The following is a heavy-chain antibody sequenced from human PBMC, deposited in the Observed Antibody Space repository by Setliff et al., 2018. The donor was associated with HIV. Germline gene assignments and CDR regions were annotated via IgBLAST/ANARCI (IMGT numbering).Heavy chain of an antibody. CDR1: GGSISSSSYY. J-gene: IGHJ4*02. V-gene: IGHV4-39*07. CDR3: ARVPRQLLKGAAAYFDY. D-gene: IGHD5-18*01. Sequence: SETLSLTCTVSGGSISSSSYYWDWIRQPPGKGLEWIATIYYSGDSHYNPSLKSRVTISVDTSKNQFSLRLSSVTAADAAVYYCARVPRQLLKGAAAYFDYWGQGILVTVSS. CDR2: IYYSGDS.